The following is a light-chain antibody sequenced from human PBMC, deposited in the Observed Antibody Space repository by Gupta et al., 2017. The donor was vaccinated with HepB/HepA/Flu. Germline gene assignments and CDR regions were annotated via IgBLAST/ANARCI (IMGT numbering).Light chain of an antibody. CDR3: QQDDNGPVT. J-gene: IGKJ3*01. CDR2: DAS. Sequence: DVQMTQSPLSLSASVGDRVTITCQASQDIRRFVNWYHQKPGKAPKLLVYDASNLETGVPSRFSGSGFGTKFNLTIGSLQPEDVGTYCCQQDDNGPVTFGHGTKVDFK. CDR1: QDIRRF. V-gene: IGKV1-33*01.